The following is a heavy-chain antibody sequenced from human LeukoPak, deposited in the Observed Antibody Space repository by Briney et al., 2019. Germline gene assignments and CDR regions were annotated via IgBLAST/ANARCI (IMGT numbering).Heavy chain of an antibody. J-gene: IGHJ4*02. Sequence: ASVKVSCKVSGYTLTELSMHWVRQAPGQGLEWMGWINPNSGGTNYAQKFQGRVTMTRDTSISTAYMELSRLRSDDTAVYYCARSLTTYYYDSSGYYWGQGTLVTVSS. CDR1: GYTLTELS. V-gene: IGHV1-2*02. D-gene: IGHD3-22*01. CDR3: ARSLTTYYYDSSGYY. CDR2: INPNSGGT.